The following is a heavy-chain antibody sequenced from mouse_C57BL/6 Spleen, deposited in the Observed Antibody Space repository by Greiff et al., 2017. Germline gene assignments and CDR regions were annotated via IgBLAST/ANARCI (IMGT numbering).Heavy chain of an antibody. CDR3: ASTDNYGFAY. CDR2: IDPSDSYT. J-gene: IGHJ3*01. Sequence: QVQLQQPGAELVRPGTSVTLSCKASGYTFTSYWMHWVKQRPGQGLEWIGVIDPSDSYTNYNQKFKGKATLTVDTSYSTAYMQLSSLTSEDSAVYYCASTDNYGFAYWGQGTLVTVSA. V-gene: IGHV1-59*01. D-gene: IGHD1-3*01. CDR1: GYTFTSYW.